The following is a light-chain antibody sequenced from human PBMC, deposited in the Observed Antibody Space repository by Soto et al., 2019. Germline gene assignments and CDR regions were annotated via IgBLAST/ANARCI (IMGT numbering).Light chain of an antibody. V-gene: IGLV2-14*01. J-gene: IGLJ3*02. CDR1: SSDIGGYNY. CDR3: SAYTSSRTRV. CDR2: DVS. Sequence: QSVLTQPASVSGSPGQSITISCTGTSSDIGGYNYVSWYQQHPGKAPKLMIYDVSNRPSGVSNRFSGSKSGNTASLTISGLQAGDEADYHCSAYTSSRTRVFGGGTQLTVL.